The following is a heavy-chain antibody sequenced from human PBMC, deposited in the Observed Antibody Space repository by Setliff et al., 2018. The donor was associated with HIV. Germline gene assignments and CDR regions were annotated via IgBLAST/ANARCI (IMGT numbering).Heavy chain of an antibody. J-gene: IGHJ4*02. V-gene: IGHV2-70*11. CDR2: IDWDDDK. CDR3: ARMISYSPYFDY. Sequence: ASGPTLVNPTQTLTLTCTFSGFSLSKSGMCVSWIRQPPGKALEWLARIDWDDDKYYSTSLKTRLTISKDTSRNQVVLKMTNVDPVDTATYYCARMISYSPYFDYWGQGTLVTVSS. D-gene: IGHD1-26*01. CDR1: GFSLSKSGMC.